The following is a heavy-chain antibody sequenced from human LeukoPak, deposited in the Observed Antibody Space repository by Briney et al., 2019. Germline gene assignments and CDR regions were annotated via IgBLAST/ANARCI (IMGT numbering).Heavy chain of an antibody. V-gene: IGHV4-61*02. Sequence: PSETLSLACTVSGGSISSGSYYWTWIRQPAGTGLEWIGRIYTSGSTNYNPSLKSRVTISVDTSKNQFSLKLSSVTAADTAVYYCASQRTYYYDSSGYLNYYYHMDVWGKGTTVTVSS. J-gene: IGHJ6*03. D-gene: IGHD3-22*01. CDR1: GGSISSGSYY. CDR3: ASQRTYYYDSSGYLNYYYHMDV. CDR2: IYTSGST.